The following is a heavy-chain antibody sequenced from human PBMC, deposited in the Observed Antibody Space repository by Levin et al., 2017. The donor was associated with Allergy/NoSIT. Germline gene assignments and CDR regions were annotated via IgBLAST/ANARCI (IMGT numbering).Heavy chain of an antibody. CDR1: GFSFSAYS. CDR2: VDGHGTRI. Sequence: GGSLRLSCAVSGFSFSAYSMNWVRQAPGKGLEWLAYVDGHGTRIFYADSAKGRFTISRDNAQNSLYLQMNSLRAEDSGTYYCVRDLEGYRGVIRFDFWGQGTLVTVSS. V-gene: IGHV3-48*01. CDR3: VRDLEGYRGVIRFDF. J-gene: IGHJ4*02. D-gene: IGHD3-10*01.